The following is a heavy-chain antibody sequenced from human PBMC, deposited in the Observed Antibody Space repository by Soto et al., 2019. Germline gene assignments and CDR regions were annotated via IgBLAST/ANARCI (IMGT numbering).Heavy chain of an antibody. J-gene: IGHJ5*02. CDR1: GYTFSNYS. D-gene: IGHD2-2*01. CDR2: ISLYSDGT. Sequence: ASVEVSCKTSGYTFSNYSITWVLQAPGQPLEWLGWISLYSDGTNYAQKFQGRVSMTTDTSTTTAYMELRSLRSDDTAVYYCARVVPGAEAWFGPWGQGTLVTVSS. CDR3: ARVVPGAEAWFGP. V-gene: IGHV1-18*01.